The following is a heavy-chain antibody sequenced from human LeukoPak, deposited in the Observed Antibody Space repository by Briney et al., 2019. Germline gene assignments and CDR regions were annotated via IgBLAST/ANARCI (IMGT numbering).Heavy chain of an antibody. Sequence: GGSLRLSCAASGFTFSSYAMSWFRQAPGKGLEWVSGIGDSGGSTDYADSVKGRFTISRDNSKNTLYLQMNSLRAEDPAVYYCATKYFDSSGYYGYWGQGTLVTVSS. CDR2: IGDSGGST. CDR1: GFTFSSYA. D-gene: IGHD3-22*01. CDR3: ATKYFDSSGYYGY. J-gene: IGHJ4*02. V-gene: IGHV3-23*01.